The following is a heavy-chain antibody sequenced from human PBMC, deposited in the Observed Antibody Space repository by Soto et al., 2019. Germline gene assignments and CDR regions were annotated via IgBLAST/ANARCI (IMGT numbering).Heavy chain of an antibody. D-gene: IGHD2-2*01. CDR3: ARTQGGSTSFEIYYYYYYGMDV. CDR1: GGTFSSYA. Sequence: QVQLVQSGAEVKKPGSSVKVSCKASGGTFSSYAISWVRQAPGQGLEWMGGIIPIAGTANYAQKFQGRVTITADKSTSTAYRGRRSLKSEDRAVNYGARTQGGSTSFEIYYYYYYGMDVWGQGNTVNVSS. J-gene: IGHJ6*02. CDR2: IIPIAGTA. V-gene: IGHV1-69*06.